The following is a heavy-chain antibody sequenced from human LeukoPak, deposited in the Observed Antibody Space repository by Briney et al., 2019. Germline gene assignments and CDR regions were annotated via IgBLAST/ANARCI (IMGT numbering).Heavy chain of an antibody. V-gene: IGHV3-30*18. CDR1: GFTFSSYG. CDR3: AKAGYSSGWSPGWFDP. CDR2: ISYDGSNK. D-gene: IGHD6-19*01. J-gene: IGHJ5*02. Sequence: GGSLRLSCAASGFTFSSYGMHWVRQAPGKGLEWVAVISYDGSNKYYADSVKGRFTTSRDNSKNTLYLQMNSLRAEDTAVYYCAKAGYSSGWSPGWFDPWGQGTLVTVSS.